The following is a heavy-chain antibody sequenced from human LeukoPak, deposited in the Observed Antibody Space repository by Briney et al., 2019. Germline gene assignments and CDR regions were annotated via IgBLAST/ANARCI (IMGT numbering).Heavy chain of an antibody. J-gene: IGHJ4*02. CDR3: AKDYVWGSYRYTNYFDY. Sequence: PGGSLRLSCAASGFTFSSYAMSWVRQAPGKGLEWVSAISGSGGSTYYADSVKGRFTISRDNSKNTLYLQMNSLRAEDTAVYYCAKDYVWGSYRYTNYFDYWGQGTLVTVSS. CDR2: ISGSGGST. CDR1: GFTFSSYA. D-gene: IGHD3-16*02. V-gene: IGHV3-23*01.